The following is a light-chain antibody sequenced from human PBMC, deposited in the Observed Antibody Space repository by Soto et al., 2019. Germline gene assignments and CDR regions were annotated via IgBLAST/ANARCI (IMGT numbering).Light chain of an antibody. Sequence: QSALTQPRSVSGSPGQSVTISCSGTSSDVGGYNYVSWFQQHPGKAPKLMIYDVTTRPSGVPDRFSGSKSGNTASLTISGLQAEDDADYYCCSNAGRDTFVVFGGGTKVTVL. CDR2: DVT. V-gene: IGLV2-11*01. CDR1: SSDVGGYNY. CDR3: CSNAGRDTFVV. J-gene: IGLJ2*01.